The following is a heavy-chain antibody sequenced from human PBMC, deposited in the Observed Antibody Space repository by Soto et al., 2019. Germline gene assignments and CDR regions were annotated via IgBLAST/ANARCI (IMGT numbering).Heavy chain of an antibody. CDR3: ATLPPRIVVVMTDLPT. V-gene: IGHV4-4*02. CDR1: GASISSTYW. J-gene: IGHJ5*02. CDR2: IYHTGTT. D-gene: IGHD2-15*01. Sequence: QLRESGPGLVKPSGTLSLTCFVSGASISSTYWWSWVRQTPGKRLEWIGQIYHTGTTSYNPSLKNRVNISLDKSNNQCSLRLTSMTAADTAVYYCATLPPRIVVVMTDLPTWGQGTLVTVSS.